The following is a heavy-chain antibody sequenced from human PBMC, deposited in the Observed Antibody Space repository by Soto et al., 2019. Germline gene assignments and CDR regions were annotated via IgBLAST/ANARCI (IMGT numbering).Heavy chain of an antibody. CDR2: VDPEVGET. V-gene: IGHV1-24*01. J-gene: IGHJ3*02. Sequence: ASVKVSCKASGYTFTSYGISWVRQAPGQGLEWMGGVDPEVGETIYAQKFQGRVTMTEDTSTDTAYMELSSLRSEDTAVYYCATASPPLIGTIIVLTSAFDTWGQGTLVTVSS. D-gene: IGHD3-22*01. CDR1: GYTFTSYG. CDR3: ATASPPLIGTIIVLTSAFDT.